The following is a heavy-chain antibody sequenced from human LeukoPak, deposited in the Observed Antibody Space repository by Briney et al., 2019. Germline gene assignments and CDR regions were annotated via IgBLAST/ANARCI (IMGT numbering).Heavy chain of an antibody. V-gene: IGHV3-53*01. CDR3: ASSTAAAGTYYYYYYMDV. D-gene: IGHD6-13*01. J-gene: IGHJ6*03. CDR2: IYSGGST. CDR1: GFTVSSNY. Sequence: HTGGSLRLSCAASGFTVSSNYMSWVRQAPGKGLEWVSVIYSGGSTYYADSVKGRFTISRDNSKNTLYLQMNSLRAEDTAVYYCASSTAAAGTYYYYYYMDVWGKGTTVTISS.